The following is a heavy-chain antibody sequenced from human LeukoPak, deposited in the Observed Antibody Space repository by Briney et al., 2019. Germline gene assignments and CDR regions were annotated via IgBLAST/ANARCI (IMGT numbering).Heavy chain of an antibody. J-gene: IGHJ4*02. Sequence: PGGSLRLSCAASGFTFSSYEMNWVRQAPGKGLDWVSYISSGGDTTYYADSVKGRFTISRDNAKNSLYLQMNSLRAEDTAVYYCARDNYDTGGYYFDWGQGTLVTVPS. CDR3: ARDNYDTGGYYFD. V-gene: IGHV3-48*03. CDR1: GFTFSSYE. CDR2: ISSGGDTT. D-gene: IGHD3-22*01.